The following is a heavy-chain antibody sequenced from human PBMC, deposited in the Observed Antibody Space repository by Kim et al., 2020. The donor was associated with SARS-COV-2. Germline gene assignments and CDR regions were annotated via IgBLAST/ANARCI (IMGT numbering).Heavy chain of an antibody. J-gene: IGHJ6*03. V-gene: IGHV1-3*01. CDR3: ARNPLGYCSSTSCYYYYYMDV. CDR1: GYTFTSYA. D-gene: IGHD2-2*01. Sequence: ASVKVSCKASGYTFTSYAMHWVRQAPGQRLEWMGWINAGNGNTKYSQKFQGRVTITRDTSVSTAYMELSSLRSEDTAVYYCARNPLGYCSSTSCYYYYYMDVWGKGTTVTVSS. CDR2: INAGNGNT.